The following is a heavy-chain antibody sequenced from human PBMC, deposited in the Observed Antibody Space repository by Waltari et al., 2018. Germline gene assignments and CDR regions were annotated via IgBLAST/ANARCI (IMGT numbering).Heavy chain of an antibody. CDR2: IKQEGSEK. Sequence: EVQLVESGGGLVQPGGSLRLSCEASRFPFSSYWMGWVRQAPGKGLEWEANIKQEGSEKYYVDSVKGRFTISRDNAKNSLYLQMNSLRAEDTAVYYCARGRDLLDYWGQGTLVTVSS. CDR1: RFPFSSYW. V-gene: IGHV3-7*01. J-gene: IGHJ4*02. CDR3: ARGRDLLDY.